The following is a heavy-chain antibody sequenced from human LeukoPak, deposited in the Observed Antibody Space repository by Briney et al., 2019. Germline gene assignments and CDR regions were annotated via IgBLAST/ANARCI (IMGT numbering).Heavy chain of an antibody. CDR2: IIPIFGTA. J-gene: IGHJ4*02. D-gene: IGHD4-17*01. CDR1: GGTFSSYA. Sequence: SVKVSCKASGGTFSSYAISWVRQAPGQGLEWMGGIIPIFGTANYAQKFQGRVTITADESTSTAYMELSSLRSEDTAVYYCARLQATVSIHSYFDYWGQGTLVTVSS. V-gene: IGHV1-69*13. CDR3: ARLQATVSIHSYFDY.